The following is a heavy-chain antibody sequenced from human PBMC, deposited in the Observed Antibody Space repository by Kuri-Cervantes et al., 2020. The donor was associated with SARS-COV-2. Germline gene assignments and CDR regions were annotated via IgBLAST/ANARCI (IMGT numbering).Heavy chain of an antibody. CDR1: GGSISSSSYY. D-gene: IGHD1-26*01. V-gene: IGHV4-39*01. Sequence: SETLSLTCTVSGGSISSSSYYWGWIRQPPGKGLEWIGSIYYSGSTYYNPSLKSRVTISVDTPKNQFSQKLSSVTAADTAVYYCASPKSQGGSYLWYFDLRGRGTLVTVSS. J-gene: IGHJ2*01. CDR3: ASPKSQGGSYLWYFDL. CDR2: IYYSGST.